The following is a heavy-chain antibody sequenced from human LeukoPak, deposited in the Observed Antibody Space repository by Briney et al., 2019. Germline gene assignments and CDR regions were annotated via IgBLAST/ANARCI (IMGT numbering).Heavy chain of an antibody. D-gene: IGHD3-10*01. CDR3: ATIGPHLPRGLRAGSGSYYNLVYFDY. J-gene: IGHJ4*02. CDR2: FDPEDGET. CDR1: GYTLTELS. Sequence: GASVKVSCKVSGYTLTELSMHWVRQAPGKGLEWMGGFDPEDGETIYAQKFQGRVTMTEDTSTDTAYMELSSLRSEDTAVYYCATIGPHLPRGLRAGSGSYYNLVYFDYWGQGTLVTVSS. V-gene: IGHV1-24*01.